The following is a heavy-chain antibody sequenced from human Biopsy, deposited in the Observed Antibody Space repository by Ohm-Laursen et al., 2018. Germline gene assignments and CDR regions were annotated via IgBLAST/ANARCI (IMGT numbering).Heavy chain of an antibody. CDR3: ARGGINYWYFDL. CDR1: GYTFTDSY. Sequence: ASVKVSCNTSGYTFTDSYMHWVRQAPGQGLEWMGWINPNSGGTNYAQKFQGRVTMTRDTSMSTAYMELNRLRSDDTAVYYCARGGINYWYFDLWGRGTLVTVSS. D-gene: IGHD1-26*01. CDR2: INPNSGGT. V-gene: IGHV1-2*02. J-gene: IGHJ2*01.